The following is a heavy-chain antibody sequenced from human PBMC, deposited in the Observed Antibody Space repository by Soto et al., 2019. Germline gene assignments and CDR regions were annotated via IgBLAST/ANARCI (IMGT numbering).Heavy chain of an antibody. D-gene: IGHD3-3*01. V-gene: IGHV1-46*03. J-gene: IGHJ4*02. CDR1: GYTFTSYY. CDR3: ASGVKKGPGDY. Sequence: VASVNVSCKASGYTFTSYYMHWVRQAPGQGLEWMGIINPSGGSTSYAQKFQGRVTMTRDTSTSTVYVELSSLRSEDTAVYYCASGVKKGPGDYWGQGTLVTVSS. CDR2: INPSGGST.